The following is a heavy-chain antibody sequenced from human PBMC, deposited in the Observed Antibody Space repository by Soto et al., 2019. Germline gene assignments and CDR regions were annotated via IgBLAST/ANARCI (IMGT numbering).Heavy chain of an antibody. D-gene: IGHD4-4*01. Sequence: PSETLSLTCTVSGGSINSGDYSWTWIRQPPGKGLEWIGYIYHTGTTYYNMSLKSRVTISVDRSKNQFSLKLSSVTAADTAVYYCARRSRRDGYSPFDYWGQGTQVTVSS. J-gene: IGHJ4*02. V-gene: IGHV4-30-2*01. CDR1: GGSINSGDYS. CDR2: IYHTGTT. CDR3: ARRSRRDGYSPFDY.